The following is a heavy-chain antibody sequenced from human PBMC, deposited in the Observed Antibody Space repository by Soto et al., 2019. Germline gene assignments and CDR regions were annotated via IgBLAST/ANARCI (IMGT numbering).Heavy chain of an antibody. V-gene: IGHV1-2*02. D-gene: IGHD3-3*01. CDR1: GYTFTGYF. CDR3: ARGGGTILAPLP. CDR2: INPNSGAT. Sequence: ASVKVSCKASGYTFTGYFMHWVRQAPGQGLEWMGCINPNSGATKYAQKFQGRVTLARDTSINTAYMEMSMLRSDDTAVYYCARGGGTILAPLPWGQGTLVTVSS. J-gene: IGHJ5*02.